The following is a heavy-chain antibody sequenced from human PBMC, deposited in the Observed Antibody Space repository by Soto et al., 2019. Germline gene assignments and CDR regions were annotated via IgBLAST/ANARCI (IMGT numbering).Heavy chain of an antibody. Sequence: EVQLLESGGGLVQPGGSLRLSCAASGFTFSSYGMSWVRQAPGKGLEWVSAISHSGGNTYYADSVKGRFTISRDNCKNTLYLQMNSLRAEDTAVYYCATFIFCSSTTCYGREGGYWGQGTLVTVSS. J-gene: IGHJ4*02. CDR2: ISHSGGNT. CDR1: GFTFSSYG. D-gene: IGHD2-2*01. V-gene: IGHV3-23*01. CDR3: ATFIFCSSTTCYGREGGY.